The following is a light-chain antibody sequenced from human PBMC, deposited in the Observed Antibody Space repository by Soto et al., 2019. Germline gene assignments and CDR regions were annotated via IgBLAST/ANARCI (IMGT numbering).Light chain of an antibody. CDR3: QQFSSSSYT. V-gene: IGKV3-20*01. CDR1: QSVRSSY. J-gene: IGKJ2*01. CDR2: SAS. Sequence: DIVVTQSPGALSLSPGDRATLSCRASQSVRSSYLAWYQQKPGQPPRLLIYSASSRATGIPDRFSGSGSGTDFTLTISRLEPEDFAVYYCQQFSSSSYTFGQGTKLEIK.